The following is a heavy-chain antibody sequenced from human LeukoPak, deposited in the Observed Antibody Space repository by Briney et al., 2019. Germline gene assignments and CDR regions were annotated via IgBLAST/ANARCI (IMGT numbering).Heavy chain of an antibody. D-gene: IGHD6-19*01. V-gene: IGHV1-18*01. Sequence: ASVKVSCKASGYTFTSYGISWVRQAPGQGLEWMGWISAYNGKTNYAQKLQGRVTMTTDTSTSTAYMELRSLRSDDTAVYYCAREGAVAGIFDYYYGMDVWGQGTTVTVSS. CDR1: GYTFTSYG. CDR2: ISAYNGKT. J-gene: IGHJ6*02. CDR3: AREGAVAGIFDYYYGMDV.